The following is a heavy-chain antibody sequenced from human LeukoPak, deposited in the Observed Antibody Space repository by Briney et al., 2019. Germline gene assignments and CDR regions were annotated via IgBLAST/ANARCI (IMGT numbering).Heavy chain of an antibody. CDR3: ATGLMSTVTTYWFDP. J-gene: IGHJ5*02. V-gene: IGHV1-24*01. Sequence: ASVKVSCKVSGYTLTELSMHWGRQAPGKGLEWMGGFDPEDGETIYAQKFQGRVTMTEDTSTDTAYMELSSLRSEDTAVYYCATGLMSTVTTYWFDPWGQGTLVTLSS. CDR1: GYTLTELS. CDR2: FDPEDGET. D-gene: IGHD4-11*01.